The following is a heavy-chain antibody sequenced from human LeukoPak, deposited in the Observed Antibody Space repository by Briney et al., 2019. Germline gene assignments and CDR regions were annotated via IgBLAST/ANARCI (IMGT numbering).Heavy chain of an antibody. J-gene: IGHJ6*02. D-gene: IGHD1-26*01. CDR1: GFTFSSYA. Sequence: GGSLRPSCAASGFTFSSYAMSWVRQAPGKGLEWVSSISSSSSYIYYADSVKGRFTISRDNAKNSLYLQMNSLRAEDTAVYYCARDVEPRGSFPTYYYYYGMDVWGQGTTVTVSS. CDR2: ISSSSSYI. V-gene: IGHV3-21*01. CDR3: ARDVEPRGSFPTYYYYYGMDV.